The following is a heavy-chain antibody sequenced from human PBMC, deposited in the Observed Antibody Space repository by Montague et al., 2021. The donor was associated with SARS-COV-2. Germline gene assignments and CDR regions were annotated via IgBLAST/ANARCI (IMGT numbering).Heavy chain of an antibody. CDR1: GGSFSGHS. Sequence: SETLSLTCAVYGGSFSGHSWNWIRQPPGKGLEWMGEINRNGSTNYNPSLKSQITISIYISKNQIPLKLSSLPDADTDVYVCASGLTDVTVILVFVGASLYFDSWGQGAMVPVSS. CDR2: INRNGST. D-gene: IGHD3-22*01. V-gene: IGHV4-34*01. J-gene: IGHJ4*03. CDR3: ASGLTDVTVILVFVGASLYFDS.